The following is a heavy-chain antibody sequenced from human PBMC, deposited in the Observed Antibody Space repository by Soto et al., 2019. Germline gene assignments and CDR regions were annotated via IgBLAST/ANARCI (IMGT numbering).Heavy chain of an antibody. V-gene: IGHV1-2*02. Sequence: QAQLVQSGAEVKWPGASVKVSCKASGFTFTAYYLYWMRQAPGQGLEWVGWINLNSDTTDIAPKFKGRVSLTRDTSISTAYMELNRLTSDDTAVYYCARETVYCSSTSCYSDNYYYYYGMDVWGQGTTVIVS. J-gene: IGHJ6*02. CDR2: INLNSDTT. CDR3: ARETVYCSSTSCYSDNYYYYYGMDV. D-gene: IGHD2-2*02. CDR1: GFTFTAYY.